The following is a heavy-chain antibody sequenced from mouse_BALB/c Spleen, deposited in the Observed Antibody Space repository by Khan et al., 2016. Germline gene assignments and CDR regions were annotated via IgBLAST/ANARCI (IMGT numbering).Heavy chain of an antibody. CDR3: ARGYYGTSHFDY. J-gene: IGHJ2*01. V-gene: IGHV14-3*02. D-gene: IGHD1-1*01. CDR2: IDPANGNT. CDR1: GFNIKDTY. Sequence: VQLQQSGAELVKPGASVKLSCTASGFNIKDTYMHWVKQRPEQGLEWIGRIDPANGNTKYDPKFQGKATITADTSSNTAFLQLSSLTSEDTAVYYCARGYYGTSHFDYWGTGTTLTVSS.